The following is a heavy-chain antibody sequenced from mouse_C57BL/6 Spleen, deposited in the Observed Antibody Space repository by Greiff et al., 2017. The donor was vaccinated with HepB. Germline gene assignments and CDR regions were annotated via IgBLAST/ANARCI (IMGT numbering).Heavy chain of an antibody. Sequence: VQLQESGAELVRPGASVTLSCKASGYTFTDYEMHWVKQTPVHGLEWIGAIDPETGGTAYNQKFKGKAILTADKSSSTAYMELRSLTSEDSAVYYCTRSEDYYSNYVLDYWGQGTTLTVSS. D-gene: IGHD2-5*01. V-gene: IGHV1-15*01. CDR1: GYTFTDYE. CDR3: TRSEDYYSNYVLDY. J-gene: IGHJ2*01. CDR2: IDPETGGT.